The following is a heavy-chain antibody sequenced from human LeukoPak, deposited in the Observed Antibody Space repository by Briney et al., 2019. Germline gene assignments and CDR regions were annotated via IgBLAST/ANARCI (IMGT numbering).Heavy chain of an antibody. V-gene: IGHV3-23*01. Sequence: GGSLRLSCVASGFTFSSYVMNWVRQAPGKGLEWVSTITGSGDNTHHADSVKGRFTISRDNSINTLYLQMNSLRAEDTAMYYCVKDGNYFNFDSWGQGTLVTVSS. J-gene: IGHJ4*02. CDR3: VKDGNYFNFDS. CDR1: GFTFSSYV. D-gene: IGHD1-26*01. CDR2: ITGSGDNT.